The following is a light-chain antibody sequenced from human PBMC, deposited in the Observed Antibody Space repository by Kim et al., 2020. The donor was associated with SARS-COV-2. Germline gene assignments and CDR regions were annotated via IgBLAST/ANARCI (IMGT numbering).Light chain of an antibody. V-gene: IGLV3-19*01. CDR3: NSRDSSGNHWV. J-gene: IGLJ3*02. Sequence: ALGQTGRITWQGDSLRSYYSSWYQQKPGQAPVLVIYGKNNRPSGIPYRVSGSSSGNTASLTITGAQAEDEADYYCNSRDSSGNHWVFGGGTKLTVL. CDR1: SLRSYY. CDR2: GKN.